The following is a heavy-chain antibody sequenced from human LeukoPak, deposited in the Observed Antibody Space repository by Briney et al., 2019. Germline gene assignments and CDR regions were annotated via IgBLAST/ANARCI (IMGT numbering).Heavy chain of an antibody. CDR1: GFTVSSNY. Sequence: GGSLRLSCAASGFTVSSNYMSWVRQAPGKGLEWVSVIYSGGSTYYADSVKGRFTISRDNSKNTLYLQMNSLRAEDTAVYYCARSALDAADAFDIWGQGTVVTVSS. CDR3: ARSALDAADAFDI. D-gene: IGHD1-1*01. CDR2: IYSGGST. J-gene: IGHJ3*02. V-gene: IGHV3-53*01.